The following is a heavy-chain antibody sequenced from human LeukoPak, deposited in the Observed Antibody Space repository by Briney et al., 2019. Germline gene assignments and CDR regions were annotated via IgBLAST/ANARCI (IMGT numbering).Heavy chain of an antibody. CDR1: GYTFTGYY. J-gene: IGHJ4*02. V-gene: IGHV1-2*06. Sequence: ASVKVSCKASGYTFTGYYMHGVRQAPGQGVEGMGRINPNSGGTNYAQKFQGRVTMTRDTSISTAYMELSRLRSDDTAVYYCARDFIAVAGTADYWGQGTLVTVSS. D-gene: IGHD6-19*01. CDR3: ARDFIAVAGTADY. CDR2: INPNSGGT.